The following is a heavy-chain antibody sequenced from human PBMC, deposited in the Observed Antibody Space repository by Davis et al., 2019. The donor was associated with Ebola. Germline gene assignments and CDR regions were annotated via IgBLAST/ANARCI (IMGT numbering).Heavy chain of an antibody. CDR2: INPNSGGT. V-gene: IGHV1-2*04. CDR1: GYTFTGYY. CDR3: ARDRRIAAAGTDYYGMDV. Sequence: ASVKVSCKASGYTFTGYYMHWVRQAPGQGLEWMGWINPNSGGTNYAQKFQGWVTMTRDTSISTAYMELSRLRSDDTAVYYCARDRRIAAAGTDYYGMDVWGQGTTVTVSS. J-gene: IGHJ6*02. D-gene: IGHD6-13*01.